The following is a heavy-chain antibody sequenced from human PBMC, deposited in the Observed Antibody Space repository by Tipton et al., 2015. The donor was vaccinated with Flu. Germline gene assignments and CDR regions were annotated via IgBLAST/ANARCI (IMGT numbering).Heavy chain of an antibody. CDR3: ARVGYCSSTSCYTDYYGMDV. CDR1: GFTFSSYS. J-gene: IGHJ6*02. D-gene: IGHD2-2*02. V-gene: IGHV3-21*01. CDR2: ISSSSSYI. Sequence: SLRLSCAASGFTFSSYSMNWVRQAPGKGLEWVSSISSSSSYIYYADSVKGRFTISRDNAKNSLYLQMNSLRAEDTAVYYCARVGYCSSTSCYTDYYGMDVWGQGTTVTVSS.